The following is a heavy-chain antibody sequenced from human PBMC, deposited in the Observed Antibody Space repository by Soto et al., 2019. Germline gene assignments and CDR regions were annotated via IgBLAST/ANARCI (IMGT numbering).Heavy chain of an antibody. Sequence: QVQLQESGPGLVKPSQTLSLTCTVSGGSISSGGYYWSWIRQHPGKGLEWIGYIYYSGSTYYNPSLKSRVXXSXDXXKNQCSLRLCAVTAADTAVYYCARCRDGYNSPIDYWGQGTLVTVSS. J-gene: IGHJ4*02. CDR2: IYYSGST. D-gene: IGHD5-12*01. CDR3: ARCRDGYNSPIDY. CDR1: GGSISSGGYY. V-gene: IGHV4-31*03.